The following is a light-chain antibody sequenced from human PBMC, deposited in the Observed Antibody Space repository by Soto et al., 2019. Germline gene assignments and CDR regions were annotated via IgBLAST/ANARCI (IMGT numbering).Light chain of an antibody. V-gene: IGKV1-5*03. CDR1: QTISTW. Sequence: DIQMTQSPSTLSASVGDRVTITCRASQTISTWLAWYPQKAGKAPKVLIYKASSLQIGVPSRFSGSGSGTEFTLTISSLQPDDSATYYCQQYNSYSPTFGQGTKVEIK. CDR2: KAS. J-gene: IGKJ1*01. CDR3: QQYNSYSPT.